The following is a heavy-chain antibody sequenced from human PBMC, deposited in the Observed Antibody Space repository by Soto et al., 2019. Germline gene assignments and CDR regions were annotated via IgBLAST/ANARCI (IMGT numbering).Heavy chain of an antibody. CDR3: ARHSITGMFPRAQQFDY. J-gene: IGHJ4*02. CDR2: IYYSGST. V-gene: IGHV4-39*01. CDR1: GGSISSSSSY. D-gene: IGHD1-20*01. Sequence: SETLSLTCTVSGGSISSSSSYWGWIRQPPGKGLEWIGSIYYSGSTYYNPSLKSRVTISVDTSKNQFSLKLSSVTAADTAVYYCARHSITGMFPRAQQFDYWGQGTLVTVSS.